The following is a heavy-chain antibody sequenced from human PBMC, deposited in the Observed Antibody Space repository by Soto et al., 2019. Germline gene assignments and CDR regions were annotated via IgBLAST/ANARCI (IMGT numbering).Heavy chain of an antibody. CDR2: MNPNSGNT. V-gene: IGHV1-8*01. Sequence: QVQLVQSGAEVKKPGASVKVSCKASGYTFTSYDINWVRQATGQGLEWMGWMNPNSGNTGYAQKYQGRVTMTRNTSISTAYMELSSLRSEDTAVYYCARGGRRFLGWFFNWFDPWGQGTLVTVSS. J-gene: IGHJ5*02. CDR1: GYTFTSYD. D-gene: IGHD3-3*01. CDR3: ARGGRRFLGWFFNWFDP.